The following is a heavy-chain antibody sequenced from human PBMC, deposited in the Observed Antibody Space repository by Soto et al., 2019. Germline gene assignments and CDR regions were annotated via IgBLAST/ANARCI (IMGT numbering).Heavy chain of an antibody. Sequence: GGSLRLSCAASGFTFSSYAMSWVRQAPGKGLEWVSAISGSGGSTYYADSVKGRFTISRDNSKNTLYLQMNSLRAEDTAVYYCAKDLTRITIFGVVIIRPPPNRFDPWGQGTLVTVSS. J-gene: IGHJ5*02. CDR3: AKDLTRITIFGVVIIRPPPNRFDP. CDR2: ISGSGGST. D-gene: IGHD3-3*01. CDR1: GFTFSSYA. V-gene: IGHV3-23*01.